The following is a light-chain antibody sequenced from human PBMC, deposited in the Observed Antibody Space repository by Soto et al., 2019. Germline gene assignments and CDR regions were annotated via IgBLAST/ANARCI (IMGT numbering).Light chain of an antibody. J-gene: IGKJ1*01. V-gene: IGKV3-11*01. CDR1: QSVSNF. CDR3: QQRYSSWT. CDR2: DAS. Sequence: EIVLTQSPATLSLSPGERATLSCRASQSVSNFLAWYQQKPGQVPKLLIYDASNRATGIPARFSGSGSGTDFTLTISSLEPEDFAVYYCQQRYSSWTFGQGTKVEIK.